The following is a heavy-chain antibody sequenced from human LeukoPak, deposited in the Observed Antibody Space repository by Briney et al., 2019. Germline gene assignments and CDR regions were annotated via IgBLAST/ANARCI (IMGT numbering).Heavy chain of an antibody. CDR1: GFTFSAYS. V-gene: IGHV3-21*01. CDR2: ITSSSTNI. J-gene: IGHJ4*02. D-gene: IGHD3-10*01. Sequence: GGSLRLSCAASGFTFSAYSMNWVRQAPGKGLEWVSSITSSSTNIKYADSVKGRFTISRDNAENSLYLQMNSLRVEDTAVYYCASGGRFGDYWGQGTLVTVSS. CDR3: ASGGRFGDY.